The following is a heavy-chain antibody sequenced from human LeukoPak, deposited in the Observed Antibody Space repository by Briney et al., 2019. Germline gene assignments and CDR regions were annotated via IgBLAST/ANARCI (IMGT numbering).Heavy chain of an antibody. D-gene: IGHD1-26*01. CDR1: GYTFTGYY. V-gene: IGHV1-2*02. Sequence: ASVKVSCKASGYTFTGYYMHWVRQAPGQGLEWMGWINLNSGGTNYAQIFQVRVTMTRDRSISTAYMELSRLRSDDTAVYYCARTQWEILPPLIYWGQGTLVTVSS. J-gene: IGHJ4*02. CDR3: ARTQWEILPPLIY. CDR2: INLNSGGT.